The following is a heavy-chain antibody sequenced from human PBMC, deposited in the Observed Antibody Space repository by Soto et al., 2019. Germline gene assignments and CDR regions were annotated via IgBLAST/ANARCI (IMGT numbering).Heavy chain of an antibody. J-gene: IGHJ1*01. V-gene: IGHV3-21*01. CDR2: ISSSSSYL. CDR3: ARQYSSGWYGWYFQH. Sequence: EVQLVESGGGLVKPGGSLRLSCAASGFTFSSYSMNWVRQAPGKGLEWVSSISSSSSYLYYADSVKGRFTIPRDNAKNSLYLQMNSLRAEDTAVYYCARQYSSGWYGWYFQHCGQGTLVTVSS. CDR1: GFTFSSYS. D-gene: IGHD6-19*01.